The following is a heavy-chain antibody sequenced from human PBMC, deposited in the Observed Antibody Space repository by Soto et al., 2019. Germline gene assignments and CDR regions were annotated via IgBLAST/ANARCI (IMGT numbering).Heavy chain of an antibody. CDR2: VYKSATT. CDR3: ARGRYCLTGRCFPNWFDS. J-gene: IGHJ5*01. D-gene: IGHD7-27*01. CDR1: GDSISNLDYF. Sequence: SETLSLTCSVSGDSISNLDYFWAWIRQPPGQALEYIGYVYKSATTYYNPSFESRVAISVDTSKSQFSLNVTSVTAADTAVYFCARGRYCLTGRCFPNWFDSWGQGALVTVSS. V-gene: IGHV4-30-4*01.